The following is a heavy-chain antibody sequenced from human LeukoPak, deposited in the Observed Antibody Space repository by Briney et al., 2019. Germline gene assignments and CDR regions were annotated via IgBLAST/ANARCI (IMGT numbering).Heavy chain of an antibody. CDR2: IYYSGST. CDR1: GGSISSYY. J-gene: IGHJ4*02. CDR3: ARDLLWFGELMS. V-gene: IGHV4-59*12. D-gene: IGHD3-10*01. Sequence: SETLSLTCTVSGGSISSYYWSWIRQPPGKGLEWIGYIYYSGSTNYNPSLKSRVTISVDTSKNQFSLKLSSVTAADTAVYYCARDLLWFGELMSWGQGTLVTVSS.